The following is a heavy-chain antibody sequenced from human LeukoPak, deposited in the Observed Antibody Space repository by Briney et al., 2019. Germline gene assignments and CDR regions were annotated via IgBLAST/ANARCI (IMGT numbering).Heavy chain of an antibody. CDR3: ARGSGFGVVTPFDY. CDR1: GFTVSSNY. V-gene: IGHV3-66*01. D-gene: IGHD3-3*01. CDR2: IYSGGST. J-gene: IGHJ4*02. Sequence: GGSLRLSCAASGFTVSSNYMSWVRQAPGKGLEWVSVIYSGGSTYYADSVKGRFTISRDNSKNTLYLQMNSLRAEDTAVYYCARGSGFGVVTPFDYWGQGTLVTVSS.